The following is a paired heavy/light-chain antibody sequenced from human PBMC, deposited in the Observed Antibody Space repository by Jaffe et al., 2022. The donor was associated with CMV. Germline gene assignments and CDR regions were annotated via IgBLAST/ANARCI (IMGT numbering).Heavy chain of an antibody. CDR1: GGSISTYY. J-gene: IGHJ5*02. V-gene: IGHV4-59*01. CDR3: AAGWGSHWGAPGS. Sequence: QVRLQESGPGLVKPSETLSLTCTVSGGSISTYYWSWIRQPPGKGVEWIGYIHYSETPKYNPSLKSRVTMSVDTSRNQFSLTLTSLTGADTAVYYCAAGWGSHWGAPGSWGQGTLVTVSS. CDR2: IHYSETP. D-gene: IGHD3-16*01.
Light chain of an antibody. V-gene: IGKV1-16*02. Sequence: DIQMTQSPSLLSASIGDRVTITCRASQGISTYLAWVQQKPGKAPKSLIYGASRLQSGVPSKFSGSGSGTDFTLTITYLQPEDFATYYCQQYDSYPHTFGQGTKLEIK. CDR2: GAS. CDR3: QQYDSYPHT. CDR1: QGISTY. J-gene: IGKJ2*01.